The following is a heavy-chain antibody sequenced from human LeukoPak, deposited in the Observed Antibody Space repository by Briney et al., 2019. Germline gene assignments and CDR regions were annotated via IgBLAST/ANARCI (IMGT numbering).Heavy chain of an antibody. CDR2: ISLSGTI. J-gene: IGHJ4*02. V-gene: IGHV4-34*01. D-gene: IGHD4-17*01. CDR3: ALSTTTVTTRTLDY. Sequence: PSETLSLTCTVSGGSFSNYFWTWIRQPAGKGLEWIGEISLSGTIKYNPSLKSRVTISVDTSKNQFSLKLSTVTAADTAVYYCALSTTTVTTRTLDYWGQGALVIVSS. CDR1: GGSFSNYF.